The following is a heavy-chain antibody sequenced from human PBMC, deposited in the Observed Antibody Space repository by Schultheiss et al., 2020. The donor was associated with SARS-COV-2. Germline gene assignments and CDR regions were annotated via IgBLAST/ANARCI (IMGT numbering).Heavy chain of an antibody. CDR3: ARDGYYGDPSYYGMDV. CDR2: ISYDGSNK. J-gene: IGHJ6*02. CDR1: GFTFSSYG. Sequence: GESLKISCAASGFTFSSYGMHWVRQAPGKGLEWVAVISYDGSNKYYADSVKGRFTISRDNSKNTLYLQMNSLRAEDTAVYYCARDGYYGDPSYYGMDVWGQGTTVTVSS. D-gene: IGHD4-17*01. V-gene: IGHV3-30*05.